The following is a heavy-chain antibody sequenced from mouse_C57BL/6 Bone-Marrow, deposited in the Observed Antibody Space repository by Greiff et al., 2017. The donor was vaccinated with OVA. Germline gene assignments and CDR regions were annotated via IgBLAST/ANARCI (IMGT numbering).Heavy chain of an antibody. D-gene: IGHD3-2*02. V-gene: IGHV1-9*01. CDR1: GYTFTGYW. CDR3: ARELLDSSGYAFAY. CDR2: ILPGSGST. Sequence: VKLVESGAELMKPGASVKLSCKATGYTFTGYWIEWVKQRPGHGLEWIGEILPGSGSTNYNDKFKGKATFTADTSSNTAYMQLSSLTTEDSAIYYCARELLDSSGYAFAYWGQGTLVTVSA. J-gene: IGHJ3*01.